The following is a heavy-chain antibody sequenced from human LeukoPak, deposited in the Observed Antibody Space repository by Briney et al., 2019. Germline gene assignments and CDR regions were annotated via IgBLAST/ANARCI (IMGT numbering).Heavy chain of an antibody. V-gene: IGHV3-23*01. CDR2: TSGSGDGT. D-gene: IGHD3-22*01. CDR3: WGFYDSSGYYPILY. J-gene: IGHJ4*02. CDR1: GFTFSSYA. Sequence: GGSLRLSCAASGFTFSSYAMSWVRQAPGKGLEWVSATSGSGDGTFYADSVKGRFTISRDNSKNTLYLQMNSLRAEDTAVYYCWGFYDSSGYYPILYWGQGTLVTVSS.